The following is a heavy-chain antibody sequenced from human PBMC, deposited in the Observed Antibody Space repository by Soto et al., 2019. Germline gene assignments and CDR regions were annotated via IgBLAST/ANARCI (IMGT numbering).Heavy chain of an antibody. D-gene: IGHD2-2*01. CDR3: ARGGYCSSTSCFVYYYYGMDV. CDR1: GYPFTSYG. V-gene: IGHV1-18*04. CDR2: ISAYNGNT. Sequence: GSGKGCLKASGYPFTSYGMSLVRQAPGQGLEWMGWISAYNGNTNYAQKLQGRVTMTTDTSTSTAYMELRSLRSDDTAVYYCARGGYCSSTSCFVYYYYGMDVWGQGTTVTVSS. J-gene: IGHJ6*02.